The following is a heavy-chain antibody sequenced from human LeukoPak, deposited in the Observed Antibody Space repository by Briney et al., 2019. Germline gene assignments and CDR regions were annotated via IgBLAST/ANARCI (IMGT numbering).Heavy chain of an antibody. J-gene: IGHJ3*02. D-gene: IGHD3-10*01. Sequence: GGSLRLSCAASGFTFSSYAMSWVRQAPGKGLEWVSAISGSGGSTYYADSVKGRFTISRDNSKNTLYLQMNSLRAEDTAVYYCAKDLLHYGSGPHSAFDIWGQGTMVTVSS. CDR1: GFTFSSYA. CDR3: AKDLLHYGSGPHSAFDI. V-gene: IGHV3-23*01. CDR2: ISGSGGST.